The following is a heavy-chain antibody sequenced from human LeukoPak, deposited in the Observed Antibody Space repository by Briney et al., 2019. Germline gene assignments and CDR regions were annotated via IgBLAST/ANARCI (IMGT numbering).Heavy chain of an antibody. J-gene: IGHJ5*02. CDR3: ARVRYCSGGSCYRIGGFDP. V-gene: IGHV1-2*02. CDR2: INPNSGGT. D-gene: IGHD2-15*01. CDR1: GYTFTGYY. Sequence: GASVKVSCKASGYTFTGYYMHWVRQAPGQGLEWMGWINPNSGGTNYAQKFQGRVTMTRDTSISTAYMELSRLRSDDTAVYYRARVRYCSGGSCYRIGGFDPWGQGTLVTVSS.